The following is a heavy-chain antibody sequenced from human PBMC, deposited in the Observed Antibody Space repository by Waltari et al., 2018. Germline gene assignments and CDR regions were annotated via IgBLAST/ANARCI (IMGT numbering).Heavy chain of an antibody. J-gene: IGHJ3*02. CDR2: IYHSGST. Sequence: QVQLQESGPGLVKPSETLSLTCAVSGYSISSGYYWGWIRQPPGKGLEWIGSIYHSGSTYYNPPLKIRVTISVDTSKNQFSLKLSSVTAADTAVYYCARLLELGAFEIWGQGTMVTVSS. CDR3: ARLLELGAFEI. D-gene: IGHD1-7*01. CDR1: GYSISSGYY. V-gene: IGHV4-38-2*01.